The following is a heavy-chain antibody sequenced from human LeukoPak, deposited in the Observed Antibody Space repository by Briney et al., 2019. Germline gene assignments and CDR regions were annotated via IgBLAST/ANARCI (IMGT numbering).Heavy chain of an antibody. J-gene: IGHJ4*02. D-gene: IGHD6-13*01. V-gene: IGHV3-11*06. Sequence: GGPLRLSCAASGFTFSDYYMSWIRQAPGKGLEWVSYSSSSSSYTNYADSVKGRFTTSRDNAKNSLYLQMNSLRAEDTAVYYCARDPRIAVDYWGQGTLVTVSS. CDR2: SSSSSSYT. CDR3: ARDPRIAVDY. CDR1: GFTFSDYY.